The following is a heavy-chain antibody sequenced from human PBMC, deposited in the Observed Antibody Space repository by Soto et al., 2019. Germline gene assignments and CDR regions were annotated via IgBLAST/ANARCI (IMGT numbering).Heavy chain of an antibody. CDR3: ARLSFRYSGSDGAFDI. Sequence: GESLKISCKGSGYSFTSYWIGWVRQMPGKGLGWMGIIYPGDSDTRYSPSFQGQVTISADKSISTAYLQWSSLKASDTAMYYCARLSFRYSGSDGAFDIWGQGTMVTVSS. CDR2: IYPGDSDT. D-gene: IGHD1-26*01. J-gene: IGHJ3*02. V-gene: IGHV5-51*01. CDR1: GYSFTSYW.